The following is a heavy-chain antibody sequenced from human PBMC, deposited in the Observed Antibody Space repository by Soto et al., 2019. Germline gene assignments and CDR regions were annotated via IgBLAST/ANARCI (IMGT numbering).Heavy chain of an antibody. Sequence: QVQLVQSGAEVKKPGSSVKVSCKASGGSFISYAMHWVRQAPGQGLEWMGGIIPMFRTPNYAQRFQGRVTISADESTNTAYMELSSLRFDDTAVYFCARGVTGYYYDSSGYNNWFAPWGQGTLVTGSS. J-gene: IGHJ5*02. CDR2: IIPMFRTP. D-gene: IGHD3-22*01. V-gene: IGHV1-69*01. CDR1: GGSFISYA. CDR3: ARGVTGYYYDSSGYNNWFAP.